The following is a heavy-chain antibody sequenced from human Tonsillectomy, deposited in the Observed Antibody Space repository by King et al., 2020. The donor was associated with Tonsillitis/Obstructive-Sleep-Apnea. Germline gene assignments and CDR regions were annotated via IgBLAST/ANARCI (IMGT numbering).Heavy chain of an antibody. J-gene: IGHJ3*02. CDR3: ARESREWELGAFDI. Sequence: QLVQSGAEVKKPGASVKVSCKASGYSFTSYDISWVRQAPGQGLEWRGWISAYNGNTNYAQKLQGRVTMTTDTSTSTAYMELRSLRSDDTAVYYCARESREWELGAFDIWGQGTMVTVSS. CDR1: GYSFTSYD. CDR2: ISAYNGNT. D-gene: IGHD1-26*01. V-gene: IGHV1-18*01.